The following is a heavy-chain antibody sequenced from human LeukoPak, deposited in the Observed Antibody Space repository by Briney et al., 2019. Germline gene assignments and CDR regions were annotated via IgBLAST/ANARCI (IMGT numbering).Heavy chain of an antibody. CDR2: IYSSGSN. D-gene: IGHD5-12*01. V-gene: IGHV4-59*01. CDR3: ARGYGGYRFAF. CDR1: GGSMDTYY. Sequence: PSETLSLTCTVSGGSMDTYYWSWIRQPPGKGLEWIGYIYSSGSNNYNPSLKRRVTMSVDTSKIQLYLNLSSVTAADTAVYYCARGYGGYRFAFWGQGSLVSVSS. J-gene: IGHJ4*02.